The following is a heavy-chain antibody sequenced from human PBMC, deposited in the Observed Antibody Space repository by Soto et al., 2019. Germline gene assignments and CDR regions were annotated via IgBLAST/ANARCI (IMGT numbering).Heavy chain of an antibody. V-gene: IGHV3-23*01. CDR1: GFTFNTYG. Sequence: GGSLRLSCVASGFTFNTYGMTWVRQAPGKGLEWVSFVTGKGGRSYYADSVKGRFTISRDSSKDTLYLQMNSLRVDDTAVYYCAKEYTAWPLAYGLDVWGQGTTVTVSS. CDR2: VTGKGGRS. J-gene: IGHJ6*02. CDR3: AKEYTAWPLAYGLDV. D-gene: IGHD2-2*02.